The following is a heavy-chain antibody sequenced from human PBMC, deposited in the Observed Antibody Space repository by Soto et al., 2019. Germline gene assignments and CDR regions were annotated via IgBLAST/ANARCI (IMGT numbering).Heavy chain of an antibody. CDR3: ARANYFESSGPFDY. Sequence: SETLSLTCTVSGGSISGYYWSWLRQPPGKGLEWIGYIYYSGSTYYNPSLESRVTLSVDTSTKQFFLKVSSVTAADTAVYYCARANYFESSGPFDYWGPGTLVTVSS. J-gene: IGHJ4*02. CDR2: IYYSGST. D-gene: IGHD3-22*01. CDR1: GGSISGYY. V-gene: IGHV4-59*06.